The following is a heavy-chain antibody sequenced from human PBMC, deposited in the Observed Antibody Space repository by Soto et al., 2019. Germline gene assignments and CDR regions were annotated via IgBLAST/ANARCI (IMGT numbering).Heavy chain of an antibody. J-gene: IGHJ4*02. CDR3: WVVRVTRSDGFDY. D-gene: IGHD4-4*01. Sequence: PGGSLRLSCAASGFTFSSYAMSWVRQAPGKGLEWVSAISGSGGSTYYADSVKGRFTISRDNSKNTLYLQMNSLRAEDTAVYYCWVVRVTRSDGFDYWGQGTLVTVSS. CDR1: GFTFSSYA. V-gene: IGHV3-23*01. CDR2: ISGSGGST.